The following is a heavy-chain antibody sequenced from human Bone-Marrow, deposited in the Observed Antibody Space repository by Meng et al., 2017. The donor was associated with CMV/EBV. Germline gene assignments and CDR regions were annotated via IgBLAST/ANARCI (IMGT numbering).Heavy chain of an antibody. D-gene: IGHD5-18*01. CDR1: GFTFSSYS. Sequence: GESLKISCAASGFTFSSYSMNWVRQAPGKGLEWVSYISSSSSTIYYADSVKGRFTISRDNAKNTLYLQMNSLRAEDTAVYYCASWGYGYPSGMDVWGQGTTVTVSS. CDR2: ISSSSSTI. CDR3: ASWGYGYPSGMDV. V-gene: IGHV3-48*04. J-gene: IGHJ6*02.